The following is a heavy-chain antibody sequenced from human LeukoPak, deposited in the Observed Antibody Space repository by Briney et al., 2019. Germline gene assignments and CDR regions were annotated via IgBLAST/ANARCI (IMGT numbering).Heavy chain of an antibody. CDR1: GFTFSSYE. D-gene: IGHD2-2*01. V-gene: IGHV3-48*03. CDR2: ISSSGSTI. CDR3: ARDYGSSTRTYYYYYMDV. J-gene: IGHJ6*03. Sequence: GGSLRLSCAASGFTFSSYEMNWVRQAPGKGLEWVSYISSSGSTIYYADSVKGRFTISRDNAKNSLYLQMNSLRAEDTAVYYCARDYGSSTRTYYYYYMDVWGKGTTVTVSS.